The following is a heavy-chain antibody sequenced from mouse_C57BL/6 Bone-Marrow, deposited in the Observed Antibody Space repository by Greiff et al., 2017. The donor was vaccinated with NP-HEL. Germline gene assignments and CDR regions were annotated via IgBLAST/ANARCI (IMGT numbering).Heavy chain of an antibody. Sequence: EVKLMESGGGLVQPGESLKLSCAASGFTFSSYAMSWVRQTPEKRLEWVATISDGGSYTYYPDNVKGRFTISRDNAKNNLYLQMSHLKSEDTAMYYCASGDSSGYPYAMDYWGQGTSVTVSS. CDR3: ASGDSSGYPYAMDY. CDR2: ISDGGSYT. D-gene: IGHD3-2*02. V-gene: IGHV5-4*03. CDR1: GFTFSSYA. J-gene: IGHJ4*01.